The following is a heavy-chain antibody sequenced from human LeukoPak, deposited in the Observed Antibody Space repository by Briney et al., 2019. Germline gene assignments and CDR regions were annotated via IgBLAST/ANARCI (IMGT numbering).Heavy chain of an antibody. CDR1: GFTFSSYG. Sequence: PAGRSLRLSCAASGFTFSSYGMHWVRQAPGKGLEWVAVIWYDGSNKYYADSVKGRFTISRDNSKNTLYLQMNSLRAEDTAVYYCARDGRYYDSSGYSFDYWGQGTLVTVSS. CDR2: IWYDGSNK. D-gene: IGHD3-22*01. V-gene: IGHV3-33*01. J-gene: IGHJ4*02. CDR3: ARDGRYYDSSGYSFDY.